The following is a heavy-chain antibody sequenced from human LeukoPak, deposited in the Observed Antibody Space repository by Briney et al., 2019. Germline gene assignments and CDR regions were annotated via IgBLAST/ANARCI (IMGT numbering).Heavy chain of an antibody. CDR1: GGSITSHY. CDR3: ASFSTSWYYFDY. J-gene: IGHJ4*02. Sequence: SETLSLTCTVSGGSITSHYWSWIRQPPGKGLEWIGYMYYTGSTKYNPSLGSRVTISVDTSKNQFSLKLTSVTAADTAVYYCASFSTSWYYFDYWGQGTLVTVSS. D-gene: IGHD6-13*01. CDR2: MYYTGST. V-gene: IGHV4-59*11.